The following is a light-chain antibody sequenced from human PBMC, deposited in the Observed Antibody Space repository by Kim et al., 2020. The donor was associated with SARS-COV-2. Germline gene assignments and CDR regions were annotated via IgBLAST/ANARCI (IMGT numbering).Light chain of an antibody. Sequence: SITISCTGTSSDVGGYNYVSWYQQHPGKAPKLMIYDVTKRPSGVSNRFSGSKSGNTASLTISGLQAEDEADYYCSSYTGSSTSDYVFGTGTKVTVL. J-gene: IGLJ1*01. CDR3: SSYTGSSTSDYV. CDR1: SSDVGGYNY. CDR2: DVT. V-gene: IGLV2-14*04.